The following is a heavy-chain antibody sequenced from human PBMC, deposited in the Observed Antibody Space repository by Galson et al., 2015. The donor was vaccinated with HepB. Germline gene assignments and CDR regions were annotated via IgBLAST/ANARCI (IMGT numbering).Heavy chain of an antibody. Sequence: QSGAEVKKPGESLRISCKGSGYSFTSYWISWVRQMPGKGLEWMGRIDPSDSYTNYSPSFQGHVTISADKSISTAYLQWSSLKASDTAMYYCARGAYCGGDCYSGGLDYWGQGALVTVYS. CDR3: ARGAYCGGDCYSGGLDY. J-gene: IGHJ4*02. CDR2: IDPSDSYT. D-gene: IGHD2-21*02. CDR1: GYSFTSYW. V-gene: IGHV5-10-1*01.